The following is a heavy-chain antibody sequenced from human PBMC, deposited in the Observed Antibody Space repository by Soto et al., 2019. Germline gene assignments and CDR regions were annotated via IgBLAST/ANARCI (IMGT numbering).Heavy chain of an antibody. D-gene: IGHD2-15*01. CDR1: GFTFSSYW. CDR2: INQDGSVK. V-gene: IGHV3-7*03. Sequence: GGSLRLSCAASGFTFSSYWVNWVRQAPGKGLEWVANINQDGSVKHCVDSVRGRFTVSRDNTKNSLYLQMNGLRAEDTAVFYCARSGDCGGGSCSYHAFDIWGQGTMVTVSS. J-gene: IGHJ3*02. CDR3: ARSGDCGGGSCSYHAFDI.